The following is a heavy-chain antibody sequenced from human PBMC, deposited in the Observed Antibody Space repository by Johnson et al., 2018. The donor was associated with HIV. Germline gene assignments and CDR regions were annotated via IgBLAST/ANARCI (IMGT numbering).Heavy chain of an antibody. V-gene: IGHV3-48*03. J-gene: IGHJ3*02. CDR2: ISSSGSII. CDR3: ARDSTPWGGDHVGYAFDI. D-gene: IGHD4-17*01. CDR1: GFTFDDYA. Sequence: VQLVESGGGLVQPGRSLRLSCAASGFTFDDYAMHWVRQAPGKGLEWVSYISSSGSIIYYADFVRGRFNISRDNAKKSVYLQMNSLRAEDTAVYYCARDSTPWGGDHVGYAFDIWGRGTMVTVSS.